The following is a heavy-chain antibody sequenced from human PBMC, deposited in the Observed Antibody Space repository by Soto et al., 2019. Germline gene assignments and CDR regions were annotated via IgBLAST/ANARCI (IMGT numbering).Heavy chain of an antibody. CDR2: IYWVDDK. V-gene: IGHV2-5*02. D-gene: IGHD1-1*01. Sequence: QITLKESGPTLVIPKQTLTLTCTLSELSRSTRGVGVGWIRQPPGKALEWLAFIYWVDDKRYSPPLSGRLNINKDASKNQGVLTMHNMDPDDTATYYCAHRRPYSLNWNPGWFDPRGQGTLVTVSS. CDR1: ELSRSTRGVG. J-gene: IGHJ5*02. CDR3: AHRRPYSLNWNPGWFDP.